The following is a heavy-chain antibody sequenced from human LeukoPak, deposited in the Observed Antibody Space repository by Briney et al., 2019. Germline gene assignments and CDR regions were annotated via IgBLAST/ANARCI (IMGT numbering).Heavy chain of an antibody. Sequence: GGSLRLSCAASGFTFSSYGMHWVRQAPGKGLEWVAVISYDGSNKYYADSVKGRFTISRDNSKNTLYLQMNSLRAEDTAVYYCARCPGPYGDYSDYWGQGTLVTVSS. D-gene: IGHD4-17*01. CDR3: ARCPGPYGDYSDY. CDR1: GFTFSSYG. J-gene: IGHJ4*02. CDR2: ISYDGSNK. V-gene: IGHV3-30*03.